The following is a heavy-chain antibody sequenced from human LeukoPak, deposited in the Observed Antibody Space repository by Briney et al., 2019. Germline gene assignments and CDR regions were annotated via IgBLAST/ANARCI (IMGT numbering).Heavy chain of an antibody. Sequence: AASVKVSCKASGYTFTSYAMNWVRQAPGQGLEWMGWINTNTGNPTYAQGFTGRFVFSLDTSVSTAYLQISSLKAEDTAVYYCARAVAGPDYYYGMDVWGQGTTATVSS. V-gene: IGHV7-4-1*02. J-gene: IGHJ6*02. CDR2: INTNTGNP. D-gene: IGHD6-19*01. CDR1: GYTFTSYA. CDR3: ARAVAGPDYYYGMDV.